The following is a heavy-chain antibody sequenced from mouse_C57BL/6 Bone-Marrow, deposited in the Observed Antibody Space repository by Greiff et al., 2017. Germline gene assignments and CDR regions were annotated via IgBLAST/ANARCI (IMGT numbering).Heavy chain of an antibody. D-gene: IGHD2-5*01. V-gene: IGHV2-2*01. CDR2: LWSGGST. CDR3: ARRGYSNYAMDY. J-gene: IGHJ4*01. Sequence: VQRVESGPGLVQPSQSLSITCTVSGFSLTSYGVHWVRQSPGKGLEWLGVLWSGGSTDYNAAFISRLSISKDNSKSQVCFKMNSLQADDTAIYYCARRGYSNYAMDYWGQGTSVTVSS. CDR1: GFSLTSYG.